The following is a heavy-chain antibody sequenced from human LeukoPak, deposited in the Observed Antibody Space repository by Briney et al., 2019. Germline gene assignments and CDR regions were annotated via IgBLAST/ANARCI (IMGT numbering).Heavy chain of an antibody. CDR3: ASYYGDYPNWFDP. CDR1: GFTFSSYS. J-gene: IGHJ5*02. Sequence: GGSLRLSCAASGFTFSSYSMNWVRQAPGKGLEWGSSISSSSSYIYYADSVKGRFTISRDNAKNSLYLQMNSLRAEDTAVYYCASYYGDYPNWFDPWGQGTLVTVSS. CDR2: ISSSSSYI. D-gene: IGHD4-17*01. V-gene: IGHV3-21*01.